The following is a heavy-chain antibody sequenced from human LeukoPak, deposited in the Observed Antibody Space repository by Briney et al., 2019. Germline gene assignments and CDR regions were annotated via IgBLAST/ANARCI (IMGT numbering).Heavy chain of an antibody. V-gene: IGHV3-21*01. CDR2: ISSSSSYI. D-gene: IGHD3-10*01. CDR3: ARDVGIGEVHWFDP. Sequence: GGSLRLSCAASGFTFSNAWMNWVRQAPGKGLEWVSSISSSSSYIYYADSVKGRFTISRDNAKNSLYLQMNSLRAEDTAVYYCARDVGIGEVHWFDPWGQGTLVTVSS. CDR1: GFTFSNAW. J-gene: IGHJ5*02.